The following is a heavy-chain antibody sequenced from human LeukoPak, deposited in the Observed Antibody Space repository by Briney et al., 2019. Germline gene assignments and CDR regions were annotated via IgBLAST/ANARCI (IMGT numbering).Heavy chain of an antibody. J-gene: IGHJ6*03. V-gene: IGHV4-59*01. CDR3: ARTVTTVLHYYYMDV. D-gene: IGHD4-17*01. CDR2: IYYSGST. CDR1: GGSISSYY. Sequence: KPSETLSLTCTVSGGSISSYYWSWIRQPPGKGLEWIGYIYYSGSTNYNPSLKSRVTISVDTSKNQFSLKLSSVTAADTAVYYCARTVTTVLHYYYMDVWGKGTTVTVSS.